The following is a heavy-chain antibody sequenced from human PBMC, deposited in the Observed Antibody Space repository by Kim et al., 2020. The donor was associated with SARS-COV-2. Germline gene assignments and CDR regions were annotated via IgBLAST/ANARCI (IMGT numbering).Heavy chain of an antibody. CDR3: ARGRRRGICSGGSCYTFDY. Sequence: SETLSLTCAVYGGSFSGYYWSWIRQPPGKGLEWIGEINHSGSTNYNPSLKSRVTISVDTSKNQFSLKLSSVTAADTAVYYCARGRRRGICSGGSCYTFDYWGQGTLVTVSS. CDR1: GGSFSGYY. CDR2: INHSGST. D-gene: IGHD2-15*01. V-gene: IGHV4-34*01. J-gene: IGHJ4*02.